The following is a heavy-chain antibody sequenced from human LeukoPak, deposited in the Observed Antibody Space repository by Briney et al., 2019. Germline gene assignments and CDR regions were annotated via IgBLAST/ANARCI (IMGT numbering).Heavy chain of an antibody. V-gene: IGHV3-30*02. CDR1: GFTFSSYG. D-gene: IGHD5-18*01. Sequence: PGGSLRLSCAASGFTFSSYGMHWVRQAPGKGLEWVAFIRYDGSNKYYADSVKGRFTISRDNSKNTLYLQMNSLRAEDTAVYYCAKDLPRFRDTAMVKVGYWGQGTLVTVSS. CDR3: AKDLPRFRDTAMVKVGY. CDR2: IRYDGSNK. J-gene: IGHJ4*02.